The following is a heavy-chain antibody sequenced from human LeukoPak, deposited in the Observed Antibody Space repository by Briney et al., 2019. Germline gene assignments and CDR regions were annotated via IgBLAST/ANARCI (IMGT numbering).Heavy chain of an antibody. CDR2: IYASGST. CDR1: GGSISSYY. CDR3: ARDPRGIVGANHNWFDP. V-gene: IGHV4-4*07. Sequence: SETLSLTCTVSGGSISSYYWSWIRQPAGKGLEWIGRIYASGSTNYNPSLKSRVTMSVDTSKSQFSLKLISVTAADTAVYYCARDPRGIVGANHNWFDPWGQGTLVTISS. J-gene: IGHJ5*02. D-gene: IGHD1-26*01.